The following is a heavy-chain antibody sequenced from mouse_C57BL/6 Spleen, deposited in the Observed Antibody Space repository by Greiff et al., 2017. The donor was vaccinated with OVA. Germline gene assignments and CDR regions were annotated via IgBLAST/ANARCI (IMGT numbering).Heavy chain of an antibody. CDR1: GYTFTSYW. D-gene: IGHD4-1*01. CDR3: ARGGRLGPDY. J-gene: IGHJ2*01. V-gene: IGHV1-69*01. Sequence: QVQLQQPGAELVMPGASVKLSCKASGYTFTSYWMHWVKQRPGQGLEWIGEIDPSDSYTNYNQKFKGKSTLTVDKSSSTAYMQLSSLTSEDSAVYYCARGGRLGPDYWGQGTTLTVSS. CDR2: IDPSDSYT.